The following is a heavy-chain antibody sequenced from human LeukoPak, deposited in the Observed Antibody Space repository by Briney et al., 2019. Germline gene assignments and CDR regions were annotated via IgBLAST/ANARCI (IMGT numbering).Heavy chain of an antibody. CDR1: GYTFTGYY. CDR2: INPYSGGT. D-gene: IGHD2-2*01. CDR3: ARAGLGYCSSTSCYAGYYYYYYMDV. Sequence: ASVKVSCKASGYTFTGYYMHWVRQAPGQGLEWMGWINPYSGGTNYAQKFQGRVTMTRDTSTSTAYMELSRLRSDDTAVYYCARAGLGYCSSTSCYAGYYYYYYMDVWGKGTTVTVSS. V-gene: IGHV1-2*02. J-gene: IGHJ6*03.